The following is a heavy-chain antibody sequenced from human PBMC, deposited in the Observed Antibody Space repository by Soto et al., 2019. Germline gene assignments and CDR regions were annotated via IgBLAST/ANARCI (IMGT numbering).Heavy chain of an antibody. CDR2: IVVGSGNT. J-gene: IGHJ6*02. V-gene: IGHV1-58*01. Sequence: GASVKVSCKASGFTFTSSAVQWVRQARGQRLEWIGWIVVGSGNTNYAQKFQERVTITRDMSTSTAYMELSSLRSEDTAVYYCAAPTRGEDGYNLGSEYYYYYYGMDVWGQGTTVTVSS. CDR1: GFTFTSSA. CDR3: AAPTRGEDGYNLGSEYYYYYYGMDV. D-gene: IGHD5-12*01.